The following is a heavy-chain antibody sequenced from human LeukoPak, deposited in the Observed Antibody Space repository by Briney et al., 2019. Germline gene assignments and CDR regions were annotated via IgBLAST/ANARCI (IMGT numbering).Heavy chain of an antibody. CDR3: ARGLRTSGYSH. J-gene: IGHJ4*02. CDR2: IYPRDGST. CDR1: GYTFTSNY. V-gene: IGHV1-46*01. Sequence: ASVKVSCKASGYTFTSNYIHWVRQAPGQGLEWMGMIYPRDGSTSYAQKFQGRVTVTRDTSTSTVYVELSSLRSEDTAVYYCARGLRTSGYSHWGQGTLVTVSS. D-gene: IGHD3-22*01.